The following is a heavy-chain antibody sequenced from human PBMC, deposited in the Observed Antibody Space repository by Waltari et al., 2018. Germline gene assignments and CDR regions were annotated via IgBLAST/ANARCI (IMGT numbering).Heavy chain of an antibody. D-gene: IGHD6-13*01. CDR1: GYTFTSYY. Sequence: QVQLVQSGAEVKKPGASVKVSCKASGYTFTSYYMHWVRQAPGQGLEWMGIINPSGGSTSYAQKFQGRVTMTRDTSTSTVYMELSSLRSEDTAVYYCARGDSSPDFYYYYYGMDVWGQGTTVTVSS. CDR3: ARGDSSPDFYYYYYGMDV. CDR2: INPSGGST. V-gene: IGHV1-46*01. J-gene: IGHJ6*02.